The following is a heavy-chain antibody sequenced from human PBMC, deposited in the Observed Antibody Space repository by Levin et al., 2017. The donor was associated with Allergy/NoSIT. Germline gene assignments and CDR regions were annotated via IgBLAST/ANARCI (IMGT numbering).Heavy chain of an antibody. CDR2: ISNDGSSK. CDR3: AKALTDRNRESG. Sequence: GESLKISCAGSGFTFSTYGMHWVRQAPGKGLEWVAVISNDGSSKYYTDSLKGRFSIFRDNSKNTLYLQMNSLTPEDTAVYYCAKALTDRNRESGWGQGTLVTVSS. D-gene: IGHD7-27*01. CDR1: GFTFSTYG. J-gene: IGHJ4*02. V-gene: IGHV3-30*18.